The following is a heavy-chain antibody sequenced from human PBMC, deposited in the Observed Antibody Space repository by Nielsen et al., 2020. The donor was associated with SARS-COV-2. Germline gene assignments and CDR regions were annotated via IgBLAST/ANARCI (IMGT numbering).Heavy chain of an antibody. Sequence: GESLKISCAASGFSFSTSWMNWVRQGPGKRLEWVANINPDGSMKRHVDSVMGRFTISRDNARDSLYLQMNNLRAEDAAVYYCARAFGYGMDVWGQGTTVTVSS. CDR1: GFSFSTSW. V-gene: IGHV3-7*05. D-gene: IGHD3-10*01. CDR3: ARAFGYGMDV. CDR2: INPDGSMK. J-gene: IGHJ6*02.